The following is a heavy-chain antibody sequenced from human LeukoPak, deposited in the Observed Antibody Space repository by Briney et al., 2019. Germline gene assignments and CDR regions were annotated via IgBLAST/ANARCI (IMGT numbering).Heavy chain of an antibody. D-gene: IGHD1-26*01. V-gene: IGHV1-3*01. Sequence: ASVKVSCKASGYTFTSYAMHWVRQAPGQRLEWMGWINAGNGNTKYSQKFQGRVTITRDTSASTAYMELSSLRSEDTAVYYCAREAYSGSYRSSINWFDPWGQGTLVTVSS. CDR2: INAGNGNT. CDR1: GYTFTSYA. J-gene: IGHJ5*02. CDR3: AREAYSGSYRSSINWFDP.